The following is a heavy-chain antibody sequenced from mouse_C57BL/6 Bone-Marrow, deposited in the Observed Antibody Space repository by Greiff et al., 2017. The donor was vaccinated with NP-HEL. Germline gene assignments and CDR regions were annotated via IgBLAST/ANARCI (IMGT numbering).Heavy chain of an antibody. J-gene: IGHJ1*03. D-gene: IGHD1-1*01. Sequence: VKLMESGPGLVAPSQSLSITCTVSGFSLTSYGVDWVRQPPGQGLEWLGVIWGGGSTNYNSALMSRLSISKDNSKSQVFLKMNSLQTDDTAMYYCAKHGGYYGSSLYWYFDVWGTGTTVTVSS. CDR2: IWGGGST. CDR1: GFSLTSYG. CDR3: AKHGGYYGSSLYWYFDV. V-gene: IGHV2-9*01.